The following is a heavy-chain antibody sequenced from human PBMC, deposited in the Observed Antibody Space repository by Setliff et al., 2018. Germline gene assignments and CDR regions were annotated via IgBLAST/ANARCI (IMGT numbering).Heavy chain of an antibody. CDR3: AREWQVGSGWVDTVDI. V-gene: IGHV3-9*01. Sequence: SLRLSCVVSGFIFDDFAMHWVRQVPGKAPEWVASISWNSVNIVYAESVKGRFTISRDNAKNALHLQMNSLRAEDTAVYFCAREWQVGSGWVDTVDIWGQGTMVTVSS. D-gene: IGHD1-26*01. CDR1: GFIFDDFA. CDR2: ISWNSVNI. J-gene: IGHJ3*02.